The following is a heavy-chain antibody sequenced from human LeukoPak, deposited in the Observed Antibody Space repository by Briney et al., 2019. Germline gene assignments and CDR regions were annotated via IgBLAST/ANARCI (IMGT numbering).Heavy chain of an antibody. J-gene: IGHJ6*03. CDR3: ARGNPRPALNYYGSFQGYMDV. D-gene: IGHD3-10*01. CDR2: IYSSGST. Sequence: SETLSLTCTVSGGSISSSSYYWGWIRQPPGQGLEGIGSIYSSGSTYYNPSHKSRVTISVDTSKNQFSLKLSSVTAADTAVYYCARGNPRPALNYYGSFQGYMDVWGKGTTVTVSS. V-gene: IGHV4-39*01. CDR1: GGSISSSSYY.